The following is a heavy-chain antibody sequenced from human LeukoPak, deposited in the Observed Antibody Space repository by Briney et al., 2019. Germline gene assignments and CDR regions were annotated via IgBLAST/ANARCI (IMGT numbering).Heavy chain of an antibody. D-gene: IGHD2-15*01. CDR3: ARVEGIVVVVDATPFHHAFGI. J-gene: IGHJ3*02. CDR1: GGSISSGDYY. V-gene: IGHV4-30-4*01. Sequence: PSQTLSLTCTVSGGSISSGDYYWSWIRQPPGKGLEWIGYIYYSGSTYYNPSLKSRVTISVYTSKNQFSLKLSSVTAADTAVYYCARVEGIVVVVDATPFHHAFGIWGPGTMVTASS. CDR2: IYYSGST.